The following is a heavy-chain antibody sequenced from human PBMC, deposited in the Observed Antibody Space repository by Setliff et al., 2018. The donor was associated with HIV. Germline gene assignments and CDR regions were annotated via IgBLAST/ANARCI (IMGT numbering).Heavy chain of an antibody. CDR3: ARGYYDSSGYPH. V-gene: IGHV4-61*09. D-gene: IGHD3-22*01. CDR1: GGSISSGSYY. J-gene: IGHJ4*02. Sequence: KASETLSLTCTVSGGSISSGSYYWSWIRQPAGKGLEWIGHIYTSGTIYYNPSLKSRVNLSIDTSKNQFSLKLSSVTAADTAVYYCARGYYDSSGYPHWGQGTLVTVSS. CDR2: IYTSGTI.